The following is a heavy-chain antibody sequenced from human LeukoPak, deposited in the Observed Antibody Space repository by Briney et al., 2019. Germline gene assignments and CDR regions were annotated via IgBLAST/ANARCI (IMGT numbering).Heavy chain of an antibody. J-gene: IGHJ6*02. D-gene: IGHD6-13*01. Sequence: SETLSLTCAVYGGSFSGYYWSWIRQPPGKGLEWIGEINHSGSTNCNPSLKSRVTISVDTSKNQFSLKLSSVTAADTAVYYCARVFIAAAGTITYYYYGMDVWGQGTTVTVSS. V-gene: IGHV4-34*01. CDR2: INHSGST. CDR1: GGSFSGYY. CDR3: ARVFIAAAGTITYYYYGMDV.